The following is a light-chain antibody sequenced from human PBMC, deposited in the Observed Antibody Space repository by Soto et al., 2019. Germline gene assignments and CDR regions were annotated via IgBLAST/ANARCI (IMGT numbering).Light chain of an antibody. J-gene: IGKJ5*01. CDR2: GAS. V-gene: IGKV3-20*01. CDR3: QQYGSSLIT. Sequence: IVLTQSPGTLSLSPGERATLSCRASQSVNNNYLAWHQQKPGQAPRLLILGASSRATGIPDRFSGSGSGTDFTLTISRVEPEDFAVYYCQQYGSSLITFGQGTRLEI. CDR1: QSVNNNY.